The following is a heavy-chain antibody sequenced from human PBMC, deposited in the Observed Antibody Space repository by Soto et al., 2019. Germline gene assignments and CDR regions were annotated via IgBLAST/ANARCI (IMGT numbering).Heavy chain of an antibody. J-gene: IGHJ4*02. CDR1: GYSFTSYW. V-gene: IGHV5-10-1*01. CDR3: ATSPPRDGYNPGGFDY. D-gene: IGHD5-12*01. Sequence: PGESLKISCKGSGYSFTSYWLSWVRQMPGKGLEWMGRIDPSDSYTNYSPSFQGHVTISADKSISTAYLQWSSLKASDTAMYYCATSPPRDGYNPGGFDYWGQGTPVAVSS. CDR2: IDPSDSYT.